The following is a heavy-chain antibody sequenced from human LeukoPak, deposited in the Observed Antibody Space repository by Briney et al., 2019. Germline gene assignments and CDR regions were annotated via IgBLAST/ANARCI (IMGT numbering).Heavy chain of an antibody. CDR3: AKDRSYSSSWYESY. D-gene: IGHD6-13*01. V-gene: IGHV3-9*01. Sequence: GGSLRLSCAASGFTFDDYAMHWVRQAPGKGLEWVSGISWNSGSIGYADSVKGRFTISRDNAKNSLYLQMNSLRAEDTALYYCAKDRSYSSSWYESYWGQGTLVTVSS. J-gene: IGHJ4*02. CDR1: GFTFDDYA. CDR2: ISWNSGSI.